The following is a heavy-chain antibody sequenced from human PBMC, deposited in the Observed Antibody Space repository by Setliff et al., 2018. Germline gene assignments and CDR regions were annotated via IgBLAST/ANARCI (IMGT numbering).Heavy chain of an antibody. V-gene: IGHV1-69*06. CDR3: ARVNPTMITFGGVIVIWFDP. J-gene: IGHJ5*02. Sequence: GASVKVSCKASGGTFSSYAISWVRQAPGQGLEWMGRIIPIFGTANYAQKFQGRVTITADKSTSTAYMELSSLRSEDTAVYYCARVNPTMITFGGVIVIWFDPWGQGTLVTVSS. CDR2: IIPIFGTA. D-gene: IGHD3-16*02. CDR1: GGTFSSYA.